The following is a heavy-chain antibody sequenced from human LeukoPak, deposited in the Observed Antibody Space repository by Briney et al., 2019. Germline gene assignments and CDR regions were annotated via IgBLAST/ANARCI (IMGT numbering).Heavy chain of an antibody. D-gene: IGHD4-17*01. CDR1: GYSINSGYF. J-gene: IGHJ4*02. Sequence: SETLSLTCAVSGYSINSGYFWGWIRQSPVKGLEWIASIYHSGTTYYNPPLKSRITMSVDTSKNQFSLKLSSVTAADTAVYYCARPPDSGDYGAAFDFWGQGTLVTVSS. V-gene: IGHV4-38-2*01. CDR2: IYHSGTT. CDR3: ARPPDSGDYGAAFDF.